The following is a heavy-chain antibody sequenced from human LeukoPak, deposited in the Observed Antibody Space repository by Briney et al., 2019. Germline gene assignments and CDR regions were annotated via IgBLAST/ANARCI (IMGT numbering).Heavy chain of an antibody. D-gene: IGHD3/OR15-3a*01. Sequence: PGGSLRLSCAASGFTFSSYWMSWVRQAPGKGLEWVANIKQDGSEKYYVDSVKGRFTISRDNAKNTLYLQMNSLRAEDTAVYYCAREDWSRGDKPCRYFDLWGRGTLVTVSS. CDR1: GFTFSSYW. CDR3: AREDWSRGDKPCRYFDL. J-gene: IGHJ2*01. CDR2: IKQDGSEK. V-gene: IGHV3-7*01.